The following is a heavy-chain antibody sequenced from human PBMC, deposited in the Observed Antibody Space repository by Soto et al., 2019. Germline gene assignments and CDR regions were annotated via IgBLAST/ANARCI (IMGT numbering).Heavy chain of an antibody. CDR1: GGSFSGYY. Sequence: QVQLQQWGAGLLKPSETLSLTCAVYGGSFSGYYWSWIRQPPGKGLEWIGEINHSGSTNYNPSLKSRITISVGTSKNQSSLKLSSLTAADTAVYYCARAECSGGSCSLSPQAFDIWGQGTMVTVSS. CDR2: INHSGST. D-gene: IGHD2-15*01. J-gene: IGHJ3*02. CDR3: ARAECSGGSCSLSPQAFDI. V-gene: IGHV4-34*01.